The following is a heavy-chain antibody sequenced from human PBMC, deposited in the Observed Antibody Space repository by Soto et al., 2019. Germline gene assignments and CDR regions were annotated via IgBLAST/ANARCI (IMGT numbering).Heavy chain of an antibody. CDR3: ARYYFDNSGYSNWFDP. CDR1: GGSISSGAYY. J-gene: IGHJ5*02. V-gene: IGHV4-31*03. CDR2: MHYSGIA. Sequence: QVQLQESGPGLVKPSQTLSLTCTVSGGSISSGAYYWSWIRQHSATGLAWIGYMHYSGIAYYNPSLTTRVTISVDTSKNQFSLKLSSVTAADTAVYYCARYYFDNSGYSNWFDPWGRGTLVTVSS. D-gene: IGHD3-22*01.